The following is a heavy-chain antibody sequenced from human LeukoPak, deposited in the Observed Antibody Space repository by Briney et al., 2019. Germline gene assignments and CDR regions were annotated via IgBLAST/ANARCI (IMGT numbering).Heavy chain of an antibody. V-gene: IGHV4-4*02. D-gene: IGHD3-22*01. J-gene: IGHJ4*02. Sequence: PSGTLSLTCAVSGGSISSSNWWSWVRQPPGKGLEWIGEIYHSGSTNYNPSLKSRVTMSVDTSKNQFSLKLSSVTAADTAVYYCARIKVVIRGYYFDYWGQGTLVTVSS. CDR2: IYHSGST. CDR3: ARIKVVIRGYYFDY. CDR1: GGSISSSNW.